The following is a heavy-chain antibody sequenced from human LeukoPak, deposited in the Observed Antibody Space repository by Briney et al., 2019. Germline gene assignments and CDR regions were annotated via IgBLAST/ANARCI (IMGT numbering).Heavy chain of an antibody. CDR3: ARVFIGDYGDYQFDY. Sequence: GGSLRLSCAASGFTFSSYSMNWVRQAPGKGLEWVSYISSSSSTIYYADSVKGRFSISRDNAKNSLYLEMNSLRAEDTAVYYCARVFIGDYGDYQFDYWGQGTLVTVSS. V-gene: IGHV3-48*01. D-gene: IGHD4-17*01. J-gene: IGHJ4*02. CDR1: GFTFSSYS. CDR2: ISSSSSTI.